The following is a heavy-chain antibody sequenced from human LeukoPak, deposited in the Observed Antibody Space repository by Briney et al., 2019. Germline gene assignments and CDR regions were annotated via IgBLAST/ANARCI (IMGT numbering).Heavy chain of an antibody. CDR2: IXXDGSEX. V-gene: IGHV3-7*01. CDR1: GFTFSSYW. CDR3: ARELNGAVAPFDY. J-gene: IGHJ4*02. Sequence: GGSLRLSCAASGFTFSSYWMSWVRQAPGKGLXXXXNIXXDGSEXXXXXXXXXXXTISRXNAKNSLYLQMNSLRAEDTAVYYCARELNGAVAPFDYWGQGTLVTVSS. D-gene: IGHD6-19*01.